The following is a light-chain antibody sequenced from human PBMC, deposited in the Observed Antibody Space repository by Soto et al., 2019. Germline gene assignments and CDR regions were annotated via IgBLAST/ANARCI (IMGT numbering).Light chain of an antibody. CDR2: DVN. V-gene: IGLV2-14*01. J-gene: IGLJ2*01. CDR1: SSDIGGYDY. CDR3: TSYASSSTRVV. Sequence: QSALTQPASVSGSPGQSITLSCTGTSSDIGGYDYVSWYQRYPGKAPKLIIYDVNNRPSGVSNRFSGSKSGNTASLTISGLQAEDEADYYCTSYASSSTRVVFGGGTKLTVL.